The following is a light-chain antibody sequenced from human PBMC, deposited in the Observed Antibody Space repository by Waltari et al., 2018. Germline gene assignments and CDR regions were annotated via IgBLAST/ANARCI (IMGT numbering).Light chain of an antibody. CDR3: QQRSSWPLT. V-gene: IGKV3-11*01. CDR1: QSVSSY. J-gene: IGKJ4*01. Sequence: EIVLTQSPATLSLSPGERVTLSCRAGQSVSSYLAWYQQKPGQAPRLLIYDASNRATGIPARFSGSGSGKDFTLTISSLEPEDFAVYYCQQRSSWPLTFGGGTKVEIK. CDR2: DAS.